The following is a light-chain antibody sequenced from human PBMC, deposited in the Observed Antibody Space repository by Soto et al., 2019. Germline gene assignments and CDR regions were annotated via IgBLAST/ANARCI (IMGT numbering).Light chain of an antibody. CDR3: QQYGSSPWT. CDR2: AAS. J-gene: IGKJ1*01. Sequence: ETVLTQSPATVSLSPGDRATLPCRASQSVGSNKLAWYQQKPGQAPRLLIYAASSRATGIPDRFSGSGSGTDFTLTISRLEPEDFAVYYCQQYGSSPWTFGQGTKVDIK. CDR1: QSVGSNK. V-gene: IGKV3-20*01.